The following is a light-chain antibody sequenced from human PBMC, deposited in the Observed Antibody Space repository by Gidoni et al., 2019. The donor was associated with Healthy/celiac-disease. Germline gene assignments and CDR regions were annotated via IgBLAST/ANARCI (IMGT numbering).Light chain of an antibody. CDR3: QQYDNPST. CDR2: DAS. J-gene: IGKJ4*01. CDR1: QDISNY. Sequence: DIQMTQSPSSLSASVGDRVTITCQASQDISNYLNWYQQKPGKAPKLLIYDASNLETGVPSRFSGSGSGTDFTFTISSLQHEDIATYYCQQYDNPSTFGGGTKVEIK. V-gene: IGKV1-33*01.